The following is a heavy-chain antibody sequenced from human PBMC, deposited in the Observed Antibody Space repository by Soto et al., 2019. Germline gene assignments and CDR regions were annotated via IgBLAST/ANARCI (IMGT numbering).Heavy chain of an antibody. CDR2: IIPIFGTA. CDR3: ARGYYDSSGYSVEYYYGMDV. D-gene: IGHD3-22*01. Sequence: QVQLVQSGAEVKKPGSSVKVSCKASGGTFSSYAISWVRQAPGQGLEWMGGIIPIFGTANYARKFQGRVTITADESTSTAYMELSSLRSEDTAVYYCARGYYDSSGYSVEYYYGMDVWGQGTTVTVSS. J-gene: IGHJ6*02. V-gene: IGHV1-69*01. CDR1: GGTFSSYA.